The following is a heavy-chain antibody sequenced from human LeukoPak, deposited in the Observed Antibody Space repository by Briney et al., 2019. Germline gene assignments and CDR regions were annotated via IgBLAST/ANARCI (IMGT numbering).Heavy chain of an antibody. CDR2: ISAYNGNT. Sequence: ASVKVSCKASGYTFTSYGISWVRQAPGQGLEWMGWISAYNGNTNYAQKLQGRVTMTTDTSTSTAYMELRSLRPDDTAVYYCARLGWPYYDILTGYYSNWFDPWGQGTLVTVSS. CDR1: GYTFTSYG. V-gene: IGHV1-18*01. CDR3: ARLGWPYYDILTGYYSNWFDP. D-gene: IGHD3-9*01. J-gene: IGHJ5*02.